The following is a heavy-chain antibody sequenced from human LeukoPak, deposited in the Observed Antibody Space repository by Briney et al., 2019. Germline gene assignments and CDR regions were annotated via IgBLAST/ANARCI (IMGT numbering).Heavy chain of an antibody. CDR3: ARGDYDSSGHRSDY. J-gene: IGHJ4*02. CDR2: INPNSGGT. V-gene: IGHV1-2*02. CDR1: GYTFTGYY. Sequence: GASVKVSCKASGYTFTGYYMHWVRQAPGQGLEWMGWINPNSGGTNYAQKFQGRVTMTRDTSISTAYMELSRLRSDDTAVYYCARGDYDSSGHRSDYWGQGTLVTVSS. D-gene: IGHD3-22*01.